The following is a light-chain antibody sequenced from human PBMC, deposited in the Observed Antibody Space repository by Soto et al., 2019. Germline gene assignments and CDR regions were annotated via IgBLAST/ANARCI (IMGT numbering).Light chain of an antibody. Sequence: EIVLTQSPGTLSLSPGERATISCRASQSVPRNYLAWYQQKPGQAPRLLIYGASSRPTGTPDRFSGSGSGTDFTLTISRLEPEDFAVYYCQEYNVSPYTFGQGTKLEI. CDR2: GAS. V-gene: IGKV3-20*01. J-gene: IGKJ2*01. CDR1: QSVPRNY. CDR3: QEYNVSPYT.